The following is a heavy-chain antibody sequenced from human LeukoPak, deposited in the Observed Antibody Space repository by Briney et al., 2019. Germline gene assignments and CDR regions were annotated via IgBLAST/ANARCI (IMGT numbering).Heavy chain of an antibody. CDR3: AAARGPSSGYYGTSAFDI. CDR1: GFTFSSYG. Sequence: PGRSLRLSCAASGFTFSSYGMHWVRQAPGKGLEWVAVISYDGSNKYYADSVKGRFTISRDNSKNTLYLQMNSLRAEDTAVYYCAAARGPSSGYYGTSAFDIWGQGTMVTVSS. D-gene: IGHD3-22*01. V-gene: IGHV3-30*03. J-gene: IGHJ3*02. CDR2: ISYDGSNK.